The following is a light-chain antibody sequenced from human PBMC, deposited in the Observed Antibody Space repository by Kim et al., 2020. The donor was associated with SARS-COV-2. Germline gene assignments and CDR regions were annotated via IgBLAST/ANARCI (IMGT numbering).Light chain of an antibody. V-gene: IGLV2-14*03. J-gene: IGLJ2*01. CDR2: AVS. CDR3: SSYSRAGSLYVV. Sequence: SSHISCTGTTSDIGDHKYVSWYQQRPGKAPKLIIYAVSDRPSGVSNRFSASKSGNTASLTISRLQAEDEADYYCSSYSRAGSLYVVFGGGTQLTVL. CDR1: TSDIGDHKY.